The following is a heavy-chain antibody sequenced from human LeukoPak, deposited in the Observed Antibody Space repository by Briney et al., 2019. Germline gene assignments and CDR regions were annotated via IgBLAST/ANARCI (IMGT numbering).Heavy chain of an antibody. CDR2: IGGSGGST. CDR3: ARDRVVGAFDY. J-gene: IGHJ4*02. V-gene: IGHV3-23*01. D-gene: IGHD1-26*01. Sequence: GGSLRLSCAASGFTFSSYAMSWVRQAPGKGLEGVSAIGGSGGSTYYADSVKGRFTISRDSSKNTLYLQMNSLRAEDTAVYYCARDRVVGAFDYWGQGTLVTVSS. CDR1: GFTFSSYA.